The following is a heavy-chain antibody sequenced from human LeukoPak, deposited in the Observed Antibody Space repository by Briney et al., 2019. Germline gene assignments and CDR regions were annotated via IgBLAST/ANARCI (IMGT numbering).Heavy chain of an antibody. CDR1: GGSITSYY. D-gene: IGHD1-26*01. Sequence: PSETLSLTCSVSGGSITSYYWSWIRQAAGKGLEWIGRIYTSGSTAYNPSLKSRVTMSVDTSKNQFSLKLYSLTAADTAVYYCARSGGSGTYYDGSFDYWGQGTLVTVSS. J-gene: IGHJ4*02. V-gene: IGHV4-4*07. CDR3: ARSGGSGTYYDGSFDY. CDR2: IYTSGST.